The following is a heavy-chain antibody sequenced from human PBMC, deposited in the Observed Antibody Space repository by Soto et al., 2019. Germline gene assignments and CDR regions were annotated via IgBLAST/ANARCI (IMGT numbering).Heavy chain of an antibody. CDR1: GFTFSSYS. CDR3: ARMKHSSSRDAFDI. J-gene: IGHJ3*02. V-gene: IGHV3-21*01. D-gene: IGHD6-13*01. CDR2: ISSSRSYI. Sequence: GGSLRLSCAASGFTFSSYSMNWVRQAPGKVLEWVSSISSSRSYIYYADSVNGRFTISRDNAKNSLYLQMNSLRAEDTAVYYCARMKHSSSRDAFDIWGQGTMVTVSS.